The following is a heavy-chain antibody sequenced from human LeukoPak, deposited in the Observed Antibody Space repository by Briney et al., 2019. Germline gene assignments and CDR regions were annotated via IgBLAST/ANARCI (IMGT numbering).Heavy chain of an antibody. V-gene: IGHV4-59*08. CDR1: GGSISRYY. CDR3: ARHLYESRGQTSFDY. CDR2: ISYSGST. Sequence: PSETLSLTCTASGGSISRYYWSWIRQPPEKGLEWIGYISYSGSTNYSPSLKSRVTISVDTSKNQFSLKLSSVTAADTAMYYCARHLYESRGQTSFDYWGQGTLVTVSS. J-gene: IGHJ4*02. D-gene: IGHD3-22*01.